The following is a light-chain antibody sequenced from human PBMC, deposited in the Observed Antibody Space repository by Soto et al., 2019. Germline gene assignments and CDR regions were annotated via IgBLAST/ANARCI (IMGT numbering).Light chain of an antibody. CDR3: GSYSISTAYI. CDR2: EVS. J-gene: IGLJ1*01. CDR1: SSDVGGYDY. Sequence: QSVLTQPASVSGSPGQSITISCTGTSSDVGGYDYVSWYQLHPGKAPKLMVFEVSNRPSGVSYRFSGSKSGNTASLTISGLQAEDEADYFCGSYSISTAYIFGNGTKVTV. V-gene: IGLV2-14*01.